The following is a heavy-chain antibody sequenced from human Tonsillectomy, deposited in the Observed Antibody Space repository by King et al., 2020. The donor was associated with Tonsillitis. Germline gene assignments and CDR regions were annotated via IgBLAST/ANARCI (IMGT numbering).Heavy chain of an antibody. V-gene: IGHV3-48*01. Sequence: VQLVESGGGLVQPGGSLRLSCAASGVTLSVSGLNWVRQVPGKGLEWISYISISSSTIYYADSVKGRFTISRDNAKNSLYLQMNSLRAEDTALYYCARVCNAWNGDFDLSGQGRIVTVSA. D-gene: IGHD1-1*01. CDR1: GVTLSVSG. CDR3: ARVCNAWNGDFDL. J-gene: IGHJ3*01. CDR2: ISISSSTI.